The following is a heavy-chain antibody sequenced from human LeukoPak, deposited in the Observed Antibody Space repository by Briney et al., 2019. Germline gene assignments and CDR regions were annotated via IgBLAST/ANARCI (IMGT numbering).Heavy chain of an antibody. Sequence: SETLSLTCTVSGGSISSNYWSWIRQPPGKGLEWIGFISHSGSTNYNPSLESRVTISVDTSKRYFSLSLSSVTAADTAVYYCTRQNAVSAGYAYDIWGQGTLVTVSS. V-gene: IGHV4-59*08. CDR1: GGSISSNY. CDR2: ISHSGST. J-gene: IGHJ4*02. D-gene: IGHD3-16*01. CDR3: TRQNAVSAGYAYDI.